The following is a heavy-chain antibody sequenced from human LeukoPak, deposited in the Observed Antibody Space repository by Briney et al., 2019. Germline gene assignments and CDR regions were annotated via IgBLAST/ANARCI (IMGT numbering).Heavy chain of an antibody. CDR3: AKDSNGWTYYFDF. CDR1: GFTFSRIG. D-gene: IGHD6-19*01. J-gene: IGHJ4*02. CDR2: IRSGGSNA. Sequence: PGGSLRLSCVASGFTFSRIGMHCVRQAPGKRLEGVAFIRSGGSNAYYRDSVKGRFTISRDNSKNTLYLQMNSLRAEDTAVYYCAKDSNGWTYYFDFWGRGTLVSVSS. V-gene: IGHV3-30*02.